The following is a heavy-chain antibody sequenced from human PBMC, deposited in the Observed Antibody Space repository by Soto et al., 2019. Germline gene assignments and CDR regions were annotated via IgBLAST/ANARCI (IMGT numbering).Heavy chain of an antibody. CDR2: SNHSGST. J-gene: IGHJ4*02. CDR1: GGSFSGYY. V-gene: IGHV4-34*01. CDR3: ARDKITGLFDY. D-gene: IGHD2-8*02. Sequence: QVQLQQWGAGLLKPSETLSLTCAVSGGSFSGYYWTWIRQPPGTGLEWIGESNHSGSTNYNPSLKSRVTISVDTSKNQFSLKLTSVTAADTAVYYCARDKITGLFDYWGQGTLVTVSS.